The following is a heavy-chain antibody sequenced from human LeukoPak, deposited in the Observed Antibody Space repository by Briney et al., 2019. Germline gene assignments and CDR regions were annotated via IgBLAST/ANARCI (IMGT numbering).Heavy chain of an antibody. D-gene: IGHD3-22*01. V-gene: IGHV4-4*07. CDR2: IYTSGST. Sequence: SETLSLTCTVSGGSITIYYWSWIRQPAGKGLEWIGRIYTSGSTNYNPSLKSRVTMSVDTSKNQFSLKLSSVTAADTAVYYCARVTGYMIEDYFDYWGQGTLVTVSS. CDR3: ARVTGYMIEDYFDY. J-gene: IGHJ4*02. CDR1: GGSITIYY.